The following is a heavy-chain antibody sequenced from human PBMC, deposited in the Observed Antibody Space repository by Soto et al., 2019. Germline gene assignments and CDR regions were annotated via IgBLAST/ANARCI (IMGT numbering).Heavy chain of an antibody. J-gene: IGHJ6*02. CDR3: AREVVPAAISYYYYGMDV. D-gene: IGHD2-2*01. CDR2: INPNSGGT. Sequence: QVQLVQSGAEVKKPGASVKVSCKASGYTFTGYYMHWVRQAPGQGLEWMGWINPNSGGTNYAQKFQGRVTMTRDTSISTAYMELSRLRSDDTAVYYCAREVVPAAISYYYYGMDVWGQGTTVTVSS. CDR1: GYTFTGYY. V-gene: IGHV1-2*02.